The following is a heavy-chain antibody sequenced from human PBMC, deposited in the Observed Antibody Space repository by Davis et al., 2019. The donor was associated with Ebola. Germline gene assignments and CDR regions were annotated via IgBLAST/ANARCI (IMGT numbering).Heavy chain of an antibody. V-gene: IGHV4-59*08. D-gene: IGHD1-26*01. Sequence: MPSETLSLTCTVSGGSVSNYYWSWIRQPPGKGLEWIGYIYYRGSTNYNPSLKSRVTISVDTSKNQFSLKLSSVTAADTAVYYCARDSGSYPPYYYYGMDVWGQGTTVTVSS. CDR1: GGSVSNYY. CDR3: ARDSGSYPPYYYYGMDV. J-gene: IGHJ6*02. CDR2: IYYRGST.